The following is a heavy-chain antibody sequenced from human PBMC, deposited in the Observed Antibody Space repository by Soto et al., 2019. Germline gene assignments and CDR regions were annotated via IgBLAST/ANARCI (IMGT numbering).Heavy chain of an antibody. CDR1: GFTFSSYS. J-gene: IGHJ4*02. V-gene: IGHV3-48*02. D-gene: IGHD2-8*01. CDR3: ARDKYCTNGVCSFDY. Sequence: GGSLRLSCAASGFTFSSYSMNWVRQAPGKGLEWVSYISSSSSTIYYADSVKGRFTISRDNAKNSLYLQMNSLRDEDTAVYYCARDKYCTNGVCSFDYWGQGTLVTVSS. CDR2: ISSSSSTI.